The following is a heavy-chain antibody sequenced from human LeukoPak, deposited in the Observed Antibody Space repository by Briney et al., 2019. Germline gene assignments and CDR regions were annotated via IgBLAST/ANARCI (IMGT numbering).Heavy chain of an antibody. CDR3: AREGYSSSWYSGAFDI. CDR2: ISSSSSYI. D-gene: IGHD6-13*01. V-gene: IGHV3-21*01. J-gene: IGHJ3*02. Sequence: GGSLRLSCAASGFTFSSYSMNWVRQAPGKGLEWVSSISSSSSYIYYADSVKGRFTISRDNAKNSLYLQMNSLRAEDTAVYYCAREGYSSSWYSGAFDIWGQGTMVTVSS. CDR1: GFTFSSYS.